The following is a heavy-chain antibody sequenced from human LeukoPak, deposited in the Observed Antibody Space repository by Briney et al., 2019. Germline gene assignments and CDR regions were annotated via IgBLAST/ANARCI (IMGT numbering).Heavy chain of an antibody. D-gene: IGHD5-18*01. V-gene: IGHV4-30-2*01. CDR1: GGSISSGGYY. J-gene: IGHJ4*02. Sequence: SQTLSLTCTVSGGSISSGGYYWSWIRQPPGKGLEWIGYIYHSGSTYYNPSLKSRVTISVDRSKNQFSLKLSSVTAADTAVYYCARFVVGEVDTAMVKGDYWGQGTLVTVSS. CDR3: ARFVVGEVDTAMVKGDY. CDR2: IYHSGST.